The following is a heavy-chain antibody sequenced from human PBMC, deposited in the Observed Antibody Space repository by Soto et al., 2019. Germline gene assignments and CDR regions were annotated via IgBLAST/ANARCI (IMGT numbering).Heavy chain of an antibody. D-gene: IGHD3-16*01. CDR2: INAGNGRE. CDR1: GYTFTSYT. J-gene: IGHJ4*02. V-gene: IGHV1-3*01. Sequence: QVQLEQSGAEVKKPGASVKVSCKTSGYTFTSYTLHWVRQAPGQGLEWMGWINAGNGREKYSQRSQERVAFPPARSAAPPYRKLGTPGSEAPPSYFGAGGGGGVGEASFDSWGQGTLVTVSS. CDR3: AGGGGGVGEASFDS.